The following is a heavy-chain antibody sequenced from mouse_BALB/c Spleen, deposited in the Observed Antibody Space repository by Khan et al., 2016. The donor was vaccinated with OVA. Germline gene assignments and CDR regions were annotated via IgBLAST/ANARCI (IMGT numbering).Heavy chain of an antibody. CDR3: ARTARIKY. CDR1: GYSITSGYG. J-gene: IGHJ2*01. D-gene: IGHD1-2*01. CDR2: ISYSGST. V-gene: IGHV3-2*02. Sequence: LEVSGPGLVKPSQSLSLTCTVTGYSITSGYGWNWIRQFPGNKLEWMGYISYSGSTNYNPSLKSRISITRDTSKNQFFLQLNSVTTEDTATYYCARTARIKYWGKGTTLTVSS.